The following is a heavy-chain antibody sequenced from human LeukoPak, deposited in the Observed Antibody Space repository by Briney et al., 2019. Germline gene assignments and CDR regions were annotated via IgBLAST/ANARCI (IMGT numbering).Heavy chain of an antibody. CDR1: GDSISSNF. V-gene: IGHV4-59*08. CDR2: IYGSGST. Sequence: SETLSLTCTVSGDSISSNFWSWIRQSPGKGLEWIGYIYGSGSTSYNPSLKSRVTISVDTSKNQFSLELSSVTAADTAVYYCAGGIAAAGMFWSDPWGQGTLVTVSS. J-gene: IGHJ5*02. CDR3: AGGIAAAGMFWSDP. D-gene: IGHD6-13*01.